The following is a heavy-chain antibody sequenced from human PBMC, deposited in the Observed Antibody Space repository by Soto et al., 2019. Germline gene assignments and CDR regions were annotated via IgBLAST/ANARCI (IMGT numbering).Heavy chain of an antibody. D-gene: IGHD6-13*01. CDR3: ARDLDIAAAGALGD. Sequence: GGSLRLSCAASGFTFSSYGMHWVRQAPGKGLEWVAVIWYDGSNKYYADSVKGRFTISRDNSKNTLYLQMNSLRAEDTAVYYCARDLDIAAAGALGDWGQGTLVTVSS. CDR2: IWYDGSNK. V-gene: IGHV3-33*01. J-gene: IGHJ4*02. CDR1: GFTFSSYG.